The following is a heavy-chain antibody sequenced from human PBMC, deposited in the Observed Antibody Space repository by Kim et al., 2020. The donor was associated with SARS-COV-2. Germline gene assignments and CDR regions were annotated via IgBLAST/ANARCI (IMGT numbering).Heavy chain of an antibody. D-gene: IGHD3-10*01. V-gene: IGHV1-3*01. CDR1: GYTFTSYA. CDR2: INAGNGNT. CDR3: ARGGLLWFGELEGAFDI. J-gene: IGHJ3*02. Sequence: ASVKVSCRASGYTFTSYAMHWVRQAPGQRLEWMGWINAGNGNTKYSQKFQGRVTITRDTSASTAYMELSSLRSEDTAVYYCARGGLLWFGELEGAFDIWGQGTMVTVSS.